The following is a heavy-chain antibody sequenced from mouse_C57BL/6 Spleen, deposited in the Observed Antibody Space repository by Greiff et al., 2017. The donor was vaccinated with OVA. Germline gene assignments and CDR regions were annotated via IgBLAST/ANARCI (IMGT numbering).Heavy chain of an antibody. D-gene: IGHD2-1*01. CDR3: ARANYGNLAWFAY. V-gene: IGHV1-50*01. Sequence: VQLPQPGAELVKPGASVKLSCKASGYTFPSYWMQWVKQRPGQGLEWIGEIDPSDSYTNSNQNFTGKATLTVYTASSTAYMQLSSLTSEDSAVYYCARANYGNLAWFAYWGQGTLVTVAA. CDR2: IDPSDSYT. CDR1: GYTFPSYW. J-gene: IGHJ3*01.